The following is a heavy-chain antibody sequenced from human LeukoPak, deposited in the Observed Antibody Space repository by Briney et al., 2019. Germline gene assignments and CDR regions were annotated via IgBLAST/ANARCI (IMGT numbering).Heavy chain of an antibody. Sequence: GGSLRLSCAASGFTFSSYWMSWVRQAPGKGLEWVANIKEDGNKKYYVDSVKGRFTISRDNAKNSLYLQMNSLRAEDTAVYYCARAGIAGAGDYWGQGTLVTVSS. CDR1: GFTFSSYW. V-gene: IGHV3-7*01. J-gene: IGHJ4*02. D-gene: IGHD6-13*01. CDR2: IKEDGNKK. CDR3: ARAGIAGAGDY.